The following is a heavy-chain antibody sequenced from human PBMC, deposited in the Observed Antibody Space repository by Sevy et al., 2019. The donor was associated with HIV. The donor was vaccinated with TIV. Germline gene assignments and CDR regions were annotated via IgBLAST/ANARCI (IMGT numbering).Heavy chain of an antibody. CDR3: AREGFMSAVDY. V-gene: IGHV4-31*03. Sequence: SETLSLTCTVSGGSISSGGYYWSWIRQHPGQGLEWIGYIYYSGSTYYNPSLKSRVTISVDTSKNQFSLKLSSVTAADTAVYYCAREGFMSAVDYWGQGTLVTVSS. CDR2: IYYSGST. CDR1: GGSISSGGYY. J-gene: IGHJ4*02. D-gene: IGHD3-16*01.